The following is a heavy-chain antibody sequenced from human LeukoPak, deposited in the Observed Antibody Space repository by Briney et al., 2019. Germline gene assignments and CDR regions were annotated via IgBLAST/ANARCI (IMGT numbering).Heavy chain of an antibody. CDR1: GYTLTELS. V-gene: IGHV1-24*01. D-gene: IGHD3-22*01. J-gene: IGHJ4*02. CDR3: ATTPHYYDSSGYTATFDY. CDR2: FDPEDGET. Sequence: GASVTVSFKVSGYTLTELSMHWVRQAPGKGLEWMGGFDPEDGETIYAQKFQGRVTMTEDTSTDTAYMELSSLRSEDTAVYYCATTPHYYDSSGYTATFDYWGKGTLVTVSS.